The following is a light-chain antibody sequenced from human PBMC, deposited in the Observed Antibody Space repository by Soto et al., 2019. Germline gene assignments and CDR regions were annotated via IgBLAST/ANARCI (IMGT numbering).Light chain of an antibody. CDR2: DAS. CDR3: QQYGSSPGT. V-gene: IGKV3-20*01. CDR1: QSVSSY. J-gene: IGKJ1*01. Sequence: IGLTQSPGTLSLSPGERATLSCRARQSVSSYLAWYQQKPGQAPRLLIYDASNRATGIPARFSGSGSGTDFTLTISSLEPEDFAVYYCQQYGSSPGTFGQGTKVDIK.